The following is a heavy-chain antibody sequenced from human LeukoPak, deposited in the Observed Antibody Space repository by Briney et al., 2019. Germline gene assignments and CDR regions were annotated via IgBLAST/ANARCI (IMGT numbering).Heavy chain of an antibody. J-gene: IGHJ4*02. CDR3: ARAVVGYLDGLSLGSHFDY. V-gene: IGHV4-39*02. D-gene: IGHD3-9*01. Sequence: PSETLSLTCTVSGGSISSSSYYWGWIRQPPGKGLEWIGSIYYSGSTYYNPSLKSRVTISLDTSKNHFSLKLSSVTAADTAVYSCARAVVGYLDGLSLGSHFDYWGQGTLVTVSS. CDR2: IYYSGST. CDR1: GGSISSSSYY.